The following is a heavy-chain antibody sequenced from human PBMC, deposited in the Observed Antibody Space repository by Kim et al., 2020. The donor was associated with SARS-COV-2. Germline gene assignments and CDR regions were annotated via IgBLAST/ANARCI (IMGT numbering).Heavy chain of an antibody. V-gene: IGHV3-64D*09. CDR3: VKGVGYGSGSPISL. Sequence: AESVKGRFTHSRDNSKNTLYLQMSSLRAEDTAGYYYVKGVGYGSGSPISLWGQGTLVTVSS. J-gene: IGHJ4*02. D-gene: IGHD3-10*01.